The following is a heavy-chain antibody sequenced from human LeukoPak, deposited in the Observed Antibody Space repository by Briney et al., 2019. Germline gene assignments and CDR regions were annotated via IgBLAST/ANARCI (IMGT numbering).Heavy chain of an antibody. Sequence: GGSLRLSCGASGLTFYIYGMLWAPAAPGRRLVGVADLWYEGRNLYSADSVKGRFTISRDNSPNTLYVQMNSLSAEDTAVLYGARRLSGDYDILTGYYYYYGMDVWGRGTTVTVSS. CDR3: ARRLSGDYDILTGYYYYYGMDV. CDR2: LWYEGRNL. CDR1: GLTFYIYG. D-gene: IGHD3-9*01. V-gene: IGHV3-33*01. J-gene: IGHJ6*02.